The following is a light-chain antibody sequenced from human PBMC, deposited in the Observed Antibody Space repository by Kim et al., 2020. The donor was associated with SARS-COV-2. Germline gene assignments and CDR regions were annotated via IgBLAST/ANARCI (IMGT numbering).Light chain of an antibody. V-gene: IGLV2-11*01. CDR3: CSYAGGYSWM. J-gene: IGLJ3*02. CDR2: DVT. CDR1: SSDVGGYDY. Sequence: GQSVAISCTGTSSDVGGYDYVTWYKQHPGEAPKVVIHDVTRRPSGVPDRFSGSKSGNTASLTISGLQPEDEADYYCCSYAGGYSWMFGGGTKLTVL.